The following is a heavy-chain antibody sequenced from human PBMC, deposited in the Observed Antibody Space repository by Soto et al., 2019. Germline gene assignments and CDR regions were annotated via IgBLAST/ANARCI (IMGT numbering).Heavy chain of an antibody. V-gene: IGHV3-23*01. CDR2: ISGSASKT. CDR1: NFSFTSYV. J-gene: IGHJ4*02. D-gene: IGHD5-18*01. CDR3: AKPTGMVQFDS. Sequence: XGSLRLCCPGSNFSFTSYVMIWVGQAPGKGLEWISAISGSASKTYYADSVKGRFTISRDNSKNILYLQMSSLRADDTAVYYCAKPTGMVQFDSWGQGPLVTVSS.